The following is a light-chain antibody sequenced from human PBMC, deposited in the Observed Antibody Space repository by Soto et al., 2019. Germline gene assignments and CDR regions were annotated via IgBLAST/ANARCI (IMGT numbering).Light chain of an antibody. CDR3: QQYENCSGT. CDR2: DAS. J-gene: IGKJ1*01. CDR1: QSVSGR. V-gene: IGKV1-5*01. Sequence: DIQMTQSPSTLSASLGHTVPLSCRASQSVSGRLAWYQQKPGEAPKLLIYDASALPRGVPSRFSGSGSGTEFTLTIASLQSDDFATYYCQQYENCSGTFGPGTKVDIK.